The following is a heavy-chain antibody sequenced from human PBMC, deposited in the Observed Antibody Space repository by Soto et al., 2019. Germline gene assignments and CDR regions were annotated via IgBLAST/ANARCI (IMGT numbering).Heavy chain of an antibody. CDR3: ARKSAVQPIRAGWFDP. CDR2: IFWDDDK. J-gene: IGHJ5*02. Sequence: KESGPTLVKPTQTLTLTCPFSGFSLTTSGAGVGWIRQPPGKALEWLAVIFWDDDKRYSPILESRLTITKDTSKNQVVLTLTNMDPVDTATYYCARKSAVQPIRAGWFDPWGQGTLVTVSS. D-gene: IGHD6-19*01. CDR1: GFSLTTSGAG. V-gene: IGHV2-5*02.